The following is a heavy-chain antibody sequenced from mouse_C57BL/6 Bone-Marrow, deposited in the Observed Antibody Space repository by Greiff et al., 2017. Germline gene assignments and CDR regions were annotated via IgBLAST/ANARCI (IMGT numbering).Heavy chain of an antibody. CDR3: ARSLYYYGSSYPAWFAE. V-gene: IGHV1-82*01. J-gene: IGHJ3*01. CDR1: GYAFSSSW. CDR2: IYPGDGAT. Sequence: VQLQQSGPELVKPGASVKISCKASGYAFSSSWMNWVKQRPGQGLEWIGRIYPGDGATNYNGKFKGKATLTADKSSSTAYMQLSSLTSEDSAVYFCARSLYYYGSSYPAWFAEWGQGTLVTVAA. D-gene: IGHD1-1*01.